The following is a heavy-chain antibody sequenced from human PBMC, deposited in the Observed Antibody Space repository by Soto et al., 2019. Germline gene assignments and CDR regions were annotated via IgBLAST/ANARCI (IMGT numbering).Heavy chain of an antibody. V-gene: IGHV3-53*01. CDR3: ATRGV. CDR1: GFTVSRDF. CDR2: IYGGRTT. D-gene: IGHD2-8*01. J-gene: IGHJ4*02. Sequence: EVPLVESGGDLIQPGGSLRLSCAASGFTVSRDFMTWFRQAPGKGLEWVSIIYGGRTTYYADSVKGRFTISTDNSKNTLYLQMNSLTAEDTAVYYCATRGVWGQGTLVTVSS.